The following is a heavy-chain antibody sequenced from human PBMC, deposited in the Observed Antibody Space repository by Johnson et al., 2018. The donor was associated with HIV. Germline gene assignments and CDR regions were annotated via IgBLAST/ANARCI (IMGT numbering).Heavy chain of an antibody. J-gene: IGHJ3*02. D-gene: IGHD5-18*01. CDR1: GFTFRNAW. CDR3: TNPDTAMATGAFDI. CDR2: IKSKSDGGTT. V-gene: IGHV3-15*01. Sequence: VQLVESGGGLVQPGGSLRLSSAASGFTFRNAWMSWVRQAPGKGVKWVGHIKSKSDGGTTDYAAPVKGRLTISRDDSKNTLYLQMNSRKTEDTAVYYCTNPDTAMATGAFDIWGQGTMVTVSS.